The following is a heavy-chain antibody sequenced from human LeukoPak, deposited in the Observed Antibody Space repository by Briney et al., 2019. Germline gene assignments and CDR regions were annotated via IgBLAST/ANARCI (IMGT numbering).Heavy chain of an antibody. D-gene: IGHD6-19*01. J-gene: IGHJ3*02. V-gene: IGHV5-51*01. CDR2: IYPGDSDT. CDR1: GYSFTSYW. Sequence: GESLKISCKGSGYSFTSYWIGWVRPMPGKGLEWMGIIYPGDSDTRYSQSFQSQVTISADKSISTAYLQWSSLKASDTAMYYCARQISSGWYVNDAFDIWGQGTMVTVSS. CDR3: ARQISSGWYVNDAFDI.